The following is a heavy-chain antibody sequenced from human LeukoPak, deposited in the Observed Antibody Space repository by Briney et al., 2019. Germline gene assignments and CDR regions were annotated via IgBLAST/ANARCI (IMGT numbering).Heavy chain of an antibody. Sequence: ASVKVSCKASGYTFTNYTLNWVRQAPGQGLEWMGIINPSGGSTSYAQKFQGRVTMTRDTSTSTVYMELSSLRSEDTAVYYCARVQPDYGGNSEDYWGQGTLVTVSS. CDR2: INPSGGST. V-gene: IGHV1-46*01. CDR3: ARVQPDYGGNSEDY. CDR1: GYTFTNYT. D-gene: IGHD4-23*01. J-gene: IGHJ4*02.